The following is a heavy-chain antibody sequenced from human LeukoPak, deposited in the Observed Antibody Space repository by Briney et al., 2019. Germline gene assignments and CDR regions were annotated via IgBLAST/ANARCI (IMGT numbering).Heavy chain of an antibody. D-gene: IGHD3-3*01. CDR2: IKQDGSEK. Sequence: PGGSLRLSCAASGFTFSSYWMSWVRQAPGKGLEWVANIKQDGSEKYYVDSVKGRFTISRDNAKNSLYLQMNSLRAEDTAVYYCAGDRNTDFWSGYYTNYFDYWGQGTLVTVSS. CDR3: AGDRNTDFWSGYYTNYFDY. V-gene: IGHV3-7*01. CDR1: GFTFSSYW. J-gene: IGHJ4*02.